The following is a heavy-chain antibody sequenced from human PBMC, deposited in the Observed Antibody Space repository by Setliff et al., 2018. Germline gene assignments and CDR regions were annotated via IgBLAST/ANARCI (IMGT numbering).Heavy chain of an antibody. J-gene: IGHJ3*01. CDR1: GGSVSRTVYY. D-gene: IGHD1-26*01. CDR2: IRDRGNT. V-gene: IGHV4-39*07. Sequence: PSETLSLTCSVAGGSVSRTVYYWGWVRQSPGKGPEWVASIRDRGNTAYNPSLRSRLTISIDTSENQFSMKLISVTAADTAVYYCVRGLSGGQALWGQGTMVTVSS. CDR3: VRGLSGGQAL.